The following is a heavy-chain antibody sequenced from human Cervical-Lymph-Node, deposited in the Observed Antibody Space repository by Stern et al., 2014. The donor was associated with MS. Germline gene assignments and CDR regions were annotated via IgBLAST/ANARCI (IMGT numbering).Heavy chain of an antibody. Sequence: EMQLVESGGGLVQPGGSLRLSCAASGFTFSSHWMSWVRQAPGKGLEWVANIKEDGSEKYYVDSVKGRFTISRDNAKNSLYLQMNSLRAEDTAVYYCARGGSGSYRDYWGQGTLVTVSS. D-gene: IGHD1-26*01. CDR2: IKEDGSEK. V-gene: IGHV3-7*01. J-gene: IGHJ4*02. CDR3: ARGGSGSYRDY. CDR1: GFTFSSHW.